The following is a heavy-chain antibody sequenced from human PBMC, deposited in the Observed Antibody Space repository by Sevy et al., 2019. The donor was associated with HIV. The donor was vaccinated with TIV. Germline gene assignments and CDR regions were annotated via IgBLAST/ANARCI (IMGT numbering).Heavy chain of an antibody. CDR1: GFTFDDYA. V-gene: IGHV3-9*01. D-gene: IGHD3-22*01. CDR2: ISWNSGSI. Sequence: GGSLRLSCAASGFTFDDYAMHWVRQAPGKGLEWVSGISWNSGSIGYADSVKGRFTISRDNAKNSLYLQMNSLRAEDTAADYCAKDINDDDSSGECYYWGQGTLVTVSS. J-gene: IGHJ4*02. CDR3: AKDINDDDSSGECYY.